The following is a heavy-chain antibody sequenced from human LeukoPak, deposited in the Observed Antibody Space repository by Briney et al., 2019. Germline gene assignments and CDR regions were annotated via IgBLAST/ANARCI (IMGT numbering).Heavy chain of an antibody. Sequence: GESLKISCKGSGYSFTSYWIGWVRQMPGKGLERMGIIYPGDSDTRYSPSFQGQVTISADKSISTAYLQWSSLKASDTAMYYCARPGYCSGGSCYSFDYWGQGTLVTVSS. CDR3: ARPGYCSGGSCYSFDY. V-gene: IGHV5-51*01. CDR2: IYPGDSDT. D-gene: IGHD2-15*01. J-gene: IGHJ4*02. CDR1: GYSFTSYW.